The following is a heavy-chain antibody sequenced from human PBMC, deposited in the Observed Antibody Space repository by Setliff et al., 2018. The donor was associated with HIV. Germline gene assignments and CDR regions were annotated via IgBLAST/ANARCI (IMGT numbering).Heavy chain of an antibody. Sequence: SETLSLTCAVYGASFNAYFWTWIRQPPGKGLEWIGEVIQSGATNYNPSLKSRLTMPVDTSKNQFSLKLTSVTAADTAVYYCARTRDKYYDILTPAYYIDYWGHGTLVTVSS. CDR1: GASFNAYF. V-gene: IGHV4-34*12. CDR2: VIQSGAT. CDR3: ARTRDKYYDILTPAYYIDY. D-gene: IGHD3-9*01. J-gene: IGHJ4*01.